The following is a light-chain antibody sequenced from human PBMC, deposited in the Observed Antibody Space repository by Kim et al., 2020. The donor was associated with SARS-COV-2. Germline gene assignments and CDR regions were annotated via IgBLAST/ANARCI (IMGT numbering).Light chain of an antibody. J-gene: IGKJ5*01. CDR3: HQYYSTPPIT. Sequence: DIQMTQSPSSLSASVGDIVTITCRASQGISNSLAWYQQKPEKAPKLLIYAASRLGSGVPSRFSGSGSGTDYTLTISSLQPEDFATYYCHQYYSTPPITFGQGTRLEIK. CDR2: AAS. V-gene: IGKV1-NL1*01. CDR1: QGISNS.